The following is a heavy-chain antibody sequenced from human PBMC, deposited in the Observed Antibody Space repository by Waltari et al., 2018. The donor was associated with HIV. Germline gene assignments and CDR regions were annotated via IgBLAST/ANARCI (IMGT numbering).Heavy chain of an antibody. J-gene: IGHJ4*02. CDR1: GFTFSSYS. CDR2: ISSRSSYI. D-gene: IGHD6-19*01. V-gene: IGHV3-21*01. CDR3: ARVGAVAGHFDY. Sequence: EVQLVESGGGLVKPGGSLRLSCAASGFTFSSYSMNWVRQAPGKGREWVSSISSRSSYIYYADSVKGRFTISRDNAKNSLYLQMNSLRAEDTAVYYCARVGAVAGHFDYWGQGTLVTVSS.